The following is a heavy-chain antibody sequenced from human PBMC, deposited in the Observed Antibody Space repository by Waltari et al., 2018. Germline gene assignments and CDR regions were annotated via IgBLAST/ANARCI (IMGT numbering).Heavy chain of an antibody. V-gene: IGHV4-59*01. CDR2: IYYRGGT. Sequence: QVQLQESGPGLVKPSETLSLTCTVSGGSISSYYWSWIRQPPGKGLEWIGYIYYRGGTNNNPTPKGRDTRSVNTSNNQFSRKLSSVTAADTAVYYCAGDGLGSSWYHWFDPWGQGTLVTVSS. J-gene: IGHJ5*02. D-gene: IGHD6-13*01. CDR1: GGSISSYY. CDR3: AGDGLGSSWYHWFDP.